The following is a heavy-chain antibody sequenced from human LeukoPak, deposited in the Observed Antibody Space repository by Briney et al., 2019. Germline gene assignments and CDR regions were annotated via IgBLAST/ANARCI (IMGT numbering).Heavy chain of an antibody. CDR2: IRYDGSNK. D-gene: IGHD6-13*01. Sequence: GGSLRLSCAASGFTFSSYGMHWVRQAPGKGLEWVAFIRYDGSNKYYADSVKGRFTISRDNSKNTLYLQMNSLRAEDTAVYYCARIGEVAAAVIFDYWGQGTLVTVSS. CDR1: GFTFSSYG. CDR3: ARIGEVAAAVIFDY. J-gene: IGHJ4*02. V-gene: IGHV3-30*02.